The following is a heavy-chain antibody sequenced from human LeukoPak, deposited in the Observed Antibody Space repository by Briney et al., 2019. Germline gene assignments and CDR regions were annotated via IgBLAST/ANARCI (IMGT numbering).Heavy chain of an antibody. CDR2: INPNSGGT. V-gene: IGHV1-2*02. D-gene: IGHD3-22*01. CDR3: ARGDYYDSSGYALY. CDR1: GYTFTGYY. J-gene: IGHJ4*02. Sequence: ASVKVSCKASGYTFTGYYIHWVRQAPGQGLECMGWINPNSGGTNYAQKLQGRVTMTTDTSTSTAYMELRSLRSDDTAVYYCARGDYYDSSGYALYWGQGTLVTVSS.